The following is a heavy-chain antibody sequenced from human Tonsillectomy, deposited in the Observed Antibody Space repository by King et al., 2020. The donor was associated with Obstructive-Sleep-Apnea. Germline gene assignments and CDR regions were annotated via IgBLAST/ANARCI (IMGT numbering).Heavy chain of an antibody. CDR2: INTGGGTT. D-gene: IGHD5-18*01. J-gene: IGHJ4*02. Sequence: VQLVESGGGLVQPGGSLRLSCAASGFTFSNYAMSWVRQAPGKGLEWVSAINTGGGTTYYADSVKGRFTISRDNSKNTRYLQMNSLRAEDTAVYYCAKRVDTAMVFDYWGQGTLVTVSS. V-gene: IGHV3-23*04. CDR1: GFTFSNYA. CDR3: AKRVDTAMVFDY.